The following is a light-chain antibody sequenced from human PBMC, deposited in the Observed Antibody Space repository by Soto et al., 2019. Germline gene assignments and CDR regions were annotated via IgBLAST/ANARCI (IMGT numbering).Light chain of an antibody. Sequence: EIVFTQSPGTLAVSPGERATLSCRASERVSSSYVAWYQMKAGLAPRLLIHGASTRASGIPDRFRGSKSGTDFTLTIRGLEAEDAALYYCQQYGSSPITFGQGTRLEIK. J-gene: IGKJ5*01. V-gene: IGKV3-20*01. CDR1: ERVSSSY. CDR2: GAS. CDR3: QQYGSSPIT.